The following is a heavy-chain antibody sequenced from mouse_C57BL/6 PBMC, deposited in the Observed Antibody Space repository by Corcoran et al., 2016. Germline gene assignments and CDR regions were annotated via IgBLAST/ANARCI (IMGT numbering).Heavy chain of an antibody. J-gene: IGHJ2*01. Sequence: QVQLQQSGHELSKPGASVKLSCKASGYTFTSYVINWVKQRPGQGLEWIGWIYPRDGRTKYNEKFKGKATLTVDTSSSTAYMELHSLTSEDSAVYFCARVYLYYFDYWGQGTTLTVSS. CDR2: IYPRDGRT. V-gene: IGHV1-85*01. CDR1: GYTFTSYV. CDR3: ARVYLYYFDY. D-gene: IGHD2-3*01.